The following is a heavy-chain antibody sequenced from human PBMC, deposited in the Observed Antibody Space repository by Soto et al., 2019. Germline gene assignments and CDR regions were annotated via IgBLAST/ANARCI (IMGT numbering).Heavy chain of an antibody. CDR3: ARIAAAGTRFEY. CDR2: IYHSGNT. J-gene: IGHJ4*02. D-gene: IGHD6-13*01. CDR1: GGSISSTNW. Sequence: QVQLQESGPGLVKPSGTLSLTCAVSGGSISSTNWWSWVRQPPGKGLEWIGEIYHSGNTNYNPSLKSRVTISVGKSKNQFSLKLSSVTAADTAVYFCARIAAAGTRFEYWGQGTLVTVSS. V-gene: IGHV4-4*02.